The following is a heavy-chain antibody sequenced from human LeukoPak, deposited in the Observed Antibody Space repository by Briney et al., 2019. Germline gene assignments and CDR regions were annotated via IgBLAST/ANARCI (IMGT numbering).Heavy chain of an antibody. D-gene: IGHD6-19*01. J-gene: IGHJ6*03. V-gene: IGHV4-59*12. CDR1: GCSISSYY. Sequence: PSETLSLTCTVSGCSISSYYWSWIRQPPGKGLEWIGHIYYSGSTNYNPSLKSRVTISVDTSKNQFSLKLSSVTAADTAVYYCARIRGYGSDFYYYYIDVWGKGTTVTVSS. CDR2: IYYSGST. CDR3: ARIRGYGSDFYYYYIDV.